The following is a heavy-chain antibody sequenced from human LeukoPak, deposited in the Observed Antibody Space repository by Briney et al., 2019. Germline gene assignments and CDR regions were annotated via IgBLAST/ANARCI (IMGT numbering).Heavy chain of an antibody. CDR3: ARVVVPAAILVWFDP. CDR1: GGSISSSSYY. CDR2: IYYSGST. J-gene: IGHJ5*02. D-gene: IGHD2-2*02. Sequence: SETLSLTCTVSGGSISSSSYYWGWIRQPPGTGLEWIGSIYYSGSTYYNPSLKSRVTISVDTSKNQFSLKLSSVTAADTAVYYCARVVVPAAILVWFDPWGQGTLVTVSS. V-gene: IGHV4-39*01.